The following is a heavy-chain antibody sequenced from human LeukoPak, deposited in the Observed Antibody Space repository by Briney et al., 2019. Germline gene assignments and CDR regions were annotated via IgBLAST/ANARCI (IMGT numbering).Heavy chain of an antibody. J-gene: IGHJ4*02. D-gene: IGHD1-1*01. CDR1: GGSFSTYY. Sequence: SETLSLTCAVYGGSFSTYYWSWIRQPPGKGLEWIGEINHSGSTNNNPSLKSRVTISVDTSKNQFSLKLSSVTAADTAVYYCARGAATTGDYWGQGTLVTVSS. CDR2: INHSGST. V-gene: IGHV4-34*01. CDR3: ARGAATTGDY.